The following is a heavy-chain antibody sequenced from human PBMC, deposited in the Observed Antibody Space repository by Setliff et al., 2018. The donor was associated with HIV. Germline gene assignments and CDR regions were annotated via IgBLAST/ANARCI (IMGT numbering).Heavy chain of an antibody. CDR1: GGSISSGTYY. Sequence: SETLSLTCTVSGGSISSGTYYWTWIRQPAGKGLEWIGHIYTSGSTNYNPSLKSRVTISVDTSKNQFSLKLSSVTAADTAVYYCARGHMLITYYYYYYMDVWGKGTTVTVS. CDR2: IYTSGST. V-gene: IGHV4-61*09. D-gene: IGHD3-10*02. CDR3: ARGHMLITYYYYYYMDV. J-gene: IGHJ6*03.